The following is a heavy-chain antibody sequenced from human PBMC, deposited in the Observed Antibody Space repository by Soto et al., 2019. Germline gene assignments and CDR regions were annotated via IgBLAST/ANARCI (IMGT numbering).Heavy chain of an antibody. CDR3: ARGIAAAGTFFWFDP. Sequence: QVQLQESGPGLVKPSQTLSLTCTVSGGSISSGGYYWSWIRQHPGKGLEWIGYIYYSGSTYYNPSLKSRVTISVDTSKNQFSLKLSSVTAADTAVYYCARGIAAAGTFFWFDPWGQGTLVTVSS. CDR2: IYYSGST. J-gene: IGHJ5*02. V-gene: IGHV4-31*03. D-gene: IGHD6-13*01. CDR1: GGSISSGGYY.